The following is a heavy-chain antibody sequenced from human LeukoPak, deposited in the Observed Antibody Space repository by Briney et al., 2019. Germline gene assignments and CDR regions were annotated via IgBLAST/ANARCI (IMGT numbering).Heavy chain of an antibody. D-gene: IGHD6-19*01. V-gene: IGHV1-18*01. J-gene: IGHJ4*02. CDR1: GNSFTSYD. CDR2: ISAYNGNT. CDR3: ARISGWLNDY. Sequence: ASVMVSCKAAGNSFTSYDICRVRQAPGQWLEWMGWISAYNGNTNYAQKLQGRVTMTTDTSTSTAYMELRSLRSDDTAVYYCARISGWLNDYWGQGTLVTVSS.